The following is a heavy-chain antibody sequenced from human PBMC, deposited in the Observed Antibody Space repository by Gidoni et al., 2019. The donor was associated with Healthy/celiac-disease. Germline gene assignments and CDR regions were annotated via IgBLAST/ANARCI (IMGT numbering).Heavy chain of an antibody. J-gene: IGHJ6*03. V-gene: IGHV4-38-2*02. CDR3: ARNKVGGLYYYYYMDV. Sequence: QVQLQESGPGLVKPSETLSLTCTVSGYSISSGYYWGWIRQPPGKGLEWIGSIYHSGSTYYNPSLKSRVTISVDTSKNQFSLKLSSVTAADTAVYYCARNKVGGLYYYYYMDVWGKGTTVTVSS. D-gene: IGHD2-15*01. CDR1: GYSISSGYY. CDR2: IYHSGST.